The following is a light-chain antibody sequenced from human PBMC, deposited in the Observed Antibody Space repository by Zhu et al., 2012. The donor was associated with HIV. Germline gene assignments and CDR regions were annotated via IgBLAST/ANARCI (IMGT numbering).Light chain of an antibody. Sequence: EIVLTQSPGTLSLSPGERATLSCRASQSVSSSYLVWYQQKPGQAPRLLIYGASSRATGIPDRFSGSGSGTDFTLTIRRLEPEDSAVYYCQRYGSSRTFGQGTKLEIK. J-gene: IGKJ2*01. CDR1: QSVSSSY. V-gene: IGKV3-20*01. CDR3: QRYGSSRT. CDR2: GAS.